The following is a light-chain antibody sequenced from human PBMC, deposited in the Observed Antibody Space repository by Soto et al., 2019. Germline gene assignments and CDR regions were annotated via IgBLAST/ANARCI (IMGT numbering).Light chain of an antibody. Sequence: DIQMTQSPSTLSASVGDRVTITCRASESVGRWLAWYQQKPGRTPKLLIYQASTLETGVPSRFSGSGSGTEFPLTISSLHPDDFATYYCQQYNAYSQAFGQGTKVEIK. CDR2: QAS. J-gene: IGKJ1*01. V-gene: IGKV1-5*03. CDR1: ESVGRW. CDR3: QQYNAYSQA.